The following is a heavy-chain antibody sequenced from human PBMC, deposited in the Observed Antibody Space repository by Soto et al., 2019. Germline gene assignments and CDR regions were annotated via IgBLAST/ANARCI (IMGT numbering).Heavy chain of an antibody. J-gene: IGHJ6*02. CDR2: IDNAGSSV. Sequence: EVQVVESGGGLVQPGGSLRLSCAASGFTFSSYWMHWVRQAPGKGLVWVSRIDNAGSSVRYADSVKGRFTISRDNAKNTLYLHMNSLRAEDTAVYYCTRVGGSVSGMDVWGQGTTVTVSS. V-gene: IGHV3-74*01. D-gene: IGHD1-26*01. CDR1: GFTFSSYW. CDR3: TRVGGSVSGMDV.